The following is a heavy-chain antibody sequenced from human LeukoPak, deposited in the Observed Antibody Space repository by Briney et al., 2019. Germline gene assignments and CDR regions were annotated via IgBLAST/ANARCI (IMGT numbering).Heavy chain of an antibody. CDR1: GFTVSSDY. CDR2: IYSGGTT. J-gene: IGHJ4*02. V-gene: IGHV3-53*01. Sequence: GGSLRLSCAASGFTVSSDYMSWVRQAPGKGLEWVSVIYSGGTTYYADSVKGRFTISRDNSKNTLYLQMNSLRAEDTAVYYCARSEALRGATLFDHWGQGTLVTVSS. D-gene: IGHD1-26*01. CDR3: ARSEALRGATLFDH.